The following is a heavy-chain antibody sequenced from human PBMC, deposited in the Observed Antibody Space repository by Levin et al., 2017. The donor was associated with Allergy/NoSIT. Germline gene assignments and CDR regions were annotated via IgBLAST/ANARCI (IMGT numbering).Heavy chain of an antibody. CDR3: ARGLDSGDYAFIF. CDR2: IWFDGRKK. Sequence: RSGGSLRLSCSTSGFSFSNYAMHWVRQAPGKGLEWVTVIWFDGRKKQYVDSVKGRFSISRDNSQGTLYLEMNSLRVEDTAMYYCARGLDSGDYAFIFWGQGTLVTVSS. CDR1: GFSFSNYA. J-gene: IGHJ4*02. V-gene: IGHV3-33*01. D-gene: IGHD4-17*01.